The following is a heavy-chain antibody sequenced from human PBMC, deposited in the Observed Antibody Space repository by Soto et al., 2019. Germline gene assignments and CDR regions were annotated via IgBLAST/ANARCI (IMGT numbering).Heavy chain of an antibody. CDR1: GASISAGSYY. CDR3: ARVDGGYSYGYFDY. Sequence: SETLSLTCTVSGASISAGSYYWSWIRQPPGKGLEWIGYIYYSGSTNYNPSLKSRVTISVDTSKNQFSLKLSSVTAADTAVYYCARVDGGYSYGYFDYWGQGTLVTVSS. J-gene: IGHJ4*02. V-gene: IGHV4-61*01. CDR2: IYYSGST. D-gene: IGHD5-18*01.